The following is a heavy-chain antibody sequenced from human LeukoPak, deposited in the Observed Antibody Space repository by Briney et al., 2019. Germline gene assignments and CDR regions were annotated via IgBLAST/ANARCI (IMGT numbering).Heavy chain of an antibody. V-gene: IGHV4-31*03. Sequence: SQTLSLTCTVSGGSISSGGYYWSWIRQHPGKGLEWIGYIYYSGSTYYNPSLKSRVTISVDTSKNQFSLTLSSVTAADTAVSYCARDGDYGVNDAFDIWGQGTMVTVSS. CDR2: IYYSGST. J-gene: IGHJ3*02. CDR1: GGSISSGGYY. D-gene: IGHD4-17*01. CDR3: ARDGDYGVNDAFDI.